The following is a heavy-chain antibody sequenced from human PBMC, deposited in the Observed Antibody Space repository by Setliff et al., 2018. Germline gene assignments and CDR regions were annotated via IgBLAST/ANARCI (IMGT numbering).Heavy chain of an antibody. V-gene: IGHV1-18*01. CDR2: ISGYNGHT. Sequence: GASVKVSCKAYGYTFSRNYITWVRQAPGRGLEWMGWISGYNGHTEYAQKFQGRVTITTDESASTAYMELSSLRSEDTAVYYCARKRDYNFWSGYYREFYFDYWGQGTLVTVSS. D-gene: IGHD3-3*01. CDR3: ARKRDYNFWSGYYREFYFDY. J-gene: IGHJ4*02. CDR1: GYTFSRNY.